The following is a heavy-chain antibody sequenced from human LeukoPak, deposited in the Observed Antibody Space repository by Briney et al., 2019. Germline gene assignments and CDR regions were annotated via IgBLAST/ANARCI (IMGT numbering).Heavy chain of an antibody. CDR1: GFVLSKND. D-gene: IGHD2-21*02. CDR3: GREGDCGWIEH. J-gene: IGHJ4*02. Sequence: GGSLSLSCAASGFVLSKNDMHWVRQVTGKGLEWVSGIGTGGDTYYPGSVKDRFSIFRESAKNSLYLQMKNLTVGDTGVYFCGREGDCGWIEHWGQGTLVTVSS. CDR2: IGTGGDT. V-gene: IGHV3-13*01.